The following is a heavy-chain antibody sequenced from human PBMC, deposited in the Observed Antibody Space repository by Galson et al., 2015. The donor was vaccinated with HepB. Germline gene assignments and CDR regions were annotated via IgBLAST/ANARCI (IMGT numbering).Heavy chain of an antibody. CDR1: GFMFNMYG. CDR3: VREDYSSSSMDFDL. Sequence: SLRLSCAASGFMFNMYGMHWVRQAPGKGLEWVAVISFDGSNGNYGDSVKGRFSISRENSMNTLYLQMSSLRAEDTAVYYCVREDYSSSSMDFDLWGQGTLVIVSS. J-gene: IGHJ4*02. CDR2: ISFDGSNG. V-gene: IGHV3-30*03. D-gene: IGHD6-6*01.